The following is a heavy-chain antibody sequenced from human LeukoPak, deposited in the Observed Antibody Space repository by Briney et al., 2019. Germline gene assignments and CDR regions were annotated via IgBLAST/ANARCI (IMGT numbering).Heavy chain of an antibody. V-gene: IGHV1-18*04. CDR1: GYTFTSYG. CDR3: AREGDCSSTSCPGIDYHYYYGMDV. D-gene: IGHD2-2*01. J-gene: IGHJ6*04. CDR2: ISAYNGNT. Sequence: ASVKVSCKASGYTFTSYGISWVRQAPGQGLEWMGWISAYNGNTNYAQKLQGRVTMTTDTSTSTAYMELRSLRSDDTAVYYCAREGDCSSTSCPGIDYHYYYGMDVWGKGTTVTVSS.